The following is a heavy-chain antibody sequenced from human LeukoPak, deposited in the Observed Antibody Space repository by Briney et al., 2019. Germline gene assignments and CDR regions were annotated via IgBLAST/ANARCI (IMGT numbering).Heavy chain of an antibody. CDR3: ARHVGVGATLFDY. CDR1: GDSISSNY. Sequence: SETLSLTCTVSGDSISSNYWSWLRQPPGKGLEWIGYIYNSGSTKYNPSLKSRVTISVDTSKNQFSLKLSSVTAADTAVYYCARHVGVGATLFDYGGQGTLVTVS. V-gene: IGHV4-59*08. J-gene: IGHJ4*02. CDR2: IYNSGST. D-gene: IGHD1-26*01.